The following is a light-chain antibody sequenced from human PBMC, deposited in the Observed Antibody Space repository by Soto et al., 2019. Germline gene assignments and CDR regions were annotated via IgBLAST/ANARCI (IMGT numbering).Light chain of an antibody. CDR1: QSVSSR. CDR2: GAF. CDR3: QQYNDWPLT. J-gene: IGKJ1*01. Sequence: MTQSPPTLSVSQGERAALSCRASQSVSSRLAWYQQKPGQAPSLLIYGAFTMATGIPARFSGTGSGTEFTLTIGSLQPEDFALYYCQQYNDWPLTFGQGTKVDIK. V-gene: IGKV3-15*01.